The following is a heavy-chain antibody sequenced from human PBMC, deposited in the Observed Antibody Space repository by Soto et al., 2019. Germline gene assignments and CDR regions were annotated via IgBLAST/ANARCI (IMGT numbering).Heavy chain of an antibody. CDR3: TTNLYNRGDFDH. J-gene: IGHJ4*02. D-gene: IGHD1-20*01. Sequence: QVQLMQSGAEVRKPGASVKVSCKASGYTFTDYDINWVRQATGQGLEWLGWMTPKSGYTGYAQKFQGRVTLTRATSRGTAYMELSSLTSEDTAVYYCTTNLYNRGDFDHWGQGTLVTVSS. CDR2: MTPKSGYT. V-gene: IGHV1-8*02. CDR1: GYTFTDYD.